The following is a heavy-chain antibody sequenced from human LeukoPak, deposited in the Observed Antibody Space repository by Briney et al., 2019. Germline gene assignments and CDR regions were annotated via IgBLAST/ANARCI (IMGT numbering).Heavy chain of an antibody. V-gene: IGHV4-4*07. CDR3: ARDYGDIVATDAFDI. J-gene: IGHJ3*02. CDR1: GGSISSYY. CDR2: IYTSGST. Sequence: SETLSLTCTVSGGSISSYYWSWIRQPAGKGLEWIGRIYTSGSTNYNPSLKSRVTMSVDTSKNQFSLKLGSVTAADTAVYYCARDYGDIVATDAFDIWGQGTMVTVSS. D-gene: IGHD5-12*01.